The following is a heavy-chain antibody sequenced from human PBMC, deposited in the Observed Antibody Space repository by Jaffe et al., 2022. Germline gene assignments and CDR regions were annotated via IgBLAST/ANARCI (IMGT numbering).Heavy chain of an antibody. D-gene: IGHD4-17*01. CDR2: INPNSGGT. CDR1: GYTFTGYY. J-gene: IGHJ3*02. V-gene: IGHV1-2*06. Sequence: QVQLVQSGAEVKKPGASVKVSCKASGYTFTGYYMHWVRQAPGQGLEWMGRINPNSGGTNYAQKFQGRVTMTRDTSISTAYMELSRLRSDDTAVYYCARDAFYDYGDYVYAFDIWGQGTMVTVSS. CDR3: ARDAFYDYGDYVYAFDI.